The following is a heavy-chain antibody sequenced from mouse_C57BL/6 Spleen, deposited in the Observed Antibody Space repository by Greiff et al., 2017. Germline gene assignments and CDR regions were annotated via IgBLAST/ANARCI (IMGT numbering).Heavy chain of an antibody. J-gene: IGHJ3*01. CDR2: IGPGSGST. V-gene: IGHV1-77*01. Sequence: VKLVESGAELVKPGASVKISCKASGYTFTDYYINWVKQRPGQGLEWIGKIGPGSGSTYYNEKFKGKATLTADKSSSTAYMQLSSLTSEDSAVYFCAREGNYYGSSYGWFAYWGQGTLVTVSA. CDR1: GYTFTDYY. D-gene: IGHD1-1*01. CDR3: AREGNYYGSSYGWFAY.